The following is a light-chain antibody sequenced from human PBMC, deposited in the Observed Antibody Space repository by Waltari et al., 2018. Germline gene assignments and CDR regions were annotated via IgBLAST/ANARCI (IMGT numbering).Light chain of an antibody. CDR3: SSYTSSSTSLYV. J-gene: IGLJ1*01. CDR2: DVS. CDR1: SSDVGGYNY. Sequence: QSALTQPASVSVSPGQSITISCTGTSSDVGGYNYVSWYQHHPGKAPKVKIYDVSKRPSGVSNRFSGSKSGNTASLTISGLQAEDEADYYCSSYTSSSTSLYVFGTGTKVTVL. V-gene: IGLV2-14*03.